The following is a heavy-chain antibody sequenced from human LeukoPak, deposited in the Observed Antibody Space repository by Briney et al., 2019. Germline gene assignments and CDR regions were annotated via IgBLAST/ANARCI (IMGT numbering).Heavy chain of an antibody. J-gene: IGHJ3*02. CDR3: ARVSRKEYCSGGSCRGAFDI. Sequence: SQTLSLTCAISGDSVSSHSSAWNWIRQSPSRGLEWLGRTYYRSKWYHDYAVSVRSRMSINPDTSKNQFSLQLSSVTPEDTAVYYCARVSRKEYCSGGSCRGAFDIWGQGTMVTVSS. CDR1: GDSVSSHSSA. CDR2: TYYRSKWYH. V-gene: IGHV6-1*01. D-gene: IGHD2-15*01.